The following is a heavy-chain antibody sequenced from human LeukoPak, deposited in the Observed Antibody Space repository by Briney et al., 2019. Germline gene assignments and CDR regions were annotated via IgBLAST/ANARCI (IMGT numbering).Heavy chain of an antibody. V-gene: IGHV3-48*03. CDR2: ISSSGSTI. Sequence: GGSLRLSCAASGFTFDDYDMSWVRQAPGKGLEWVSYISSSGSTIYYADSVKGRFTISRDNAKNSLYLQMNSLRAEDTAVYYCARGTKKAVAGYLDYWGQGTLVTVSS. D-gene: IGHD6-19*01. J-gene: IGHJ4*02. CDR3: ARGTKKAVAGYLDY. CDR1: GFTFDDYD.